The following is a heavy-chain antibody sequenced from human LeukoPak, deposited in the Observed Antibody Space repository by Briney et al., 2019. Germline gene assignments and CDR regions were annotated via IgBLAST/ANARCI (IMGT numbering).Heavy chain of an antibody. Sequence: KPSETLSLTCAVYGGSFSGYYWSWIRKPPGKGLEWIGEINHSGSTNYNPSLKSRVTISVDTSKNQFSLKLSSVTAADTAVYYCARGESSSGSMFWYFDYWGQGTLVTVSS. D-gene: IGHD6-19*01. V-gene: IGHV4-34*01. CDR1: GGSFSGYY. CDR3: ARGESSSGSMFWYFDY. J-gene: IGHJ4*02. CDR2: INHSGST.